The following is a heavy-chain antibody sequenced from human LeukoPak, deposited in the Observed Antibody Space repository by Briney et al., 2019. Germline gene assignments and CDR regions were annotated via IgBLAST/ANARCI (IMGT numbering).Heavy chain of an antibody. CDR2: IYYSGST. J-gene: IGHJ3*02. CDR3: ASISRIIHDAFDI. D-gene: IGHD5-18*01. V-gene: IGHV4-61*01. Sequence: SETLSLTCAVSGGSVSSGSYYWSWIRQPPGKGLEWIGYIYYSGSTNYNPSLKSRVTISVDTSKNRFSLKLSSVTAADTAVYYCASISRIIHDAFDIWGQGTMVTVSS. CDR1: GGSVSSGSYY.